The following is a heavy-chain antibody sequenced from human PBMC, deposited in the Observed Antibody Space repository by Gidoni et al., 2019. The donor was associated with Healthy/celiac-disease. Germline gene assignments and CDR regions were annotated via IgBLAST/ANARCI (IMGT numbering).Heavy chain of an antibody. D-gene: IGHD6-19*01. V-gene: IGHV3-30*03. CDR2: ISYDGSNK. CDR3: AMVKYSSGWSDFDY. Sequence: QVQLVESGGGVVQPGRSLRLSCAASGFTFSSYGMHWVRQAPGKGLEWVAVISYDGSNKYYADSVKGRFTISRDNSKNTLYLQMNSLIAEDTAVYYCAMVKYSSGWSDFDYWGQGTLVTVSS. J-gene: IGHJ4*02. CDR1: GFTFSSYG.